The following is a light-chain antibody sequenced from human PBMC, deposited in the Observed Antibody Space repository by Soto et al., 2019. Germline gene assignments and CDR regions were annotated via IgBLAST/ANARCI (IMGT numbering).Light chain of an antibody. CDR1: SSNIGINY. J-gene: IGLJ2*01. CDR3: AVWDASLRGPA. Sequence: HSVLTQPPSASGTPGQRFTISCSGSSSNIGINYVYWYQQLPGTAPKLLIYKNNQLPSGVPDRFSGSKSGTSASLAISGLRSEDEADYYCAVWDASLRGPAFGGGTKLTVL. V-gene: IGLV1-47*01. CDR2: KNN.